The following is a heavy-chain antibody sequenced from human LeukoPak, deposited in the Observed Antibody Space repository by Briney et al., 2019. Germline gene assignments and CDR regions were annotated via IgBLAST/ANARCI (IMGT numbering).Heavy chain of an antibody. J-gene: IGHJ3*02. Sequence: ASVKASCKASGYTFTGYYMHWVRQAPGQGLEWMGWINPNSGGTNYAQKFQGRVTMTRDTSISTAYMELSRLRSDDTAVYYCAGEYCSSTSCYKAFDIWGQGTMVTVSS. CDR1: GYTFTGYY. V-gene: IGHV1-2*02. CDR3: AGEYCSSTSCYKAFDI. D-gene: IGHD2-2*02. CDR2: INPNSGGT.